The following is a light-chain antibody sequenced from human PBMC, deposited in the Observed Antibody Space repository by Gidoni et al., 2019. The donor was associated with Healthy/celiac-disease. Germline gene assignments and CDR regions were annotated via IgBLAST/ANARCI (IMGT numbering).Light chain of an antibody. Sequence: DIQMTQSPSSLSASVGDRVTITCHASPAISNYLNWYQQKPGKAPKLLIYDASNLETGVPSRFSGSGSGTDFTFTISSLQPEDIATYYCQQFDNPSFTFGPGTTVDIK. J-gene: IGKJ3*01. V-gene: IGKV1-33*01. CDR3: QQFDNPSFT. CDR2: DAS. CDR1: PAISNY.